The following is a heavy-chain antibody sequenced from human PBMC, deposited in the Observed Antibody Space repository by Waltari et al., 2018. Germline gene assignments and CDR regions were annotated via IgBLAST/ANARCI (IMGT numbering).Heavy chain of an antibody. J-gene: IGHJ3*02. V-gene: IGHV1-3*01. CDR1: GYTFTSYA. CDR3: ASQVKGTNWNEGWIGAFDI. D-gene: IGHD1-1*01. Sequence: QVQLVQSGAEVKKPGASVKVSCKASGYTFTSYALNWVRHAHGQRLEWMGWFNAGNGNTKYAQKFQGRVTITRDTSASTADMELSSLRSEDTAVYYCASQVKGTNWNEGWIGAFDIWGQGTMVTVSS. CDR2: FNAGNGNT.